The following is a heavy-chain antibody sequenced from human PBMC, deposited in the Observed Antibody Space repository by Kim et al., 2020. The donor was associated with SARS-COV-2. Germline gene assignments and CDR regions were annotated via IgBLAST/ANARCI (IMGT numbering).Heavy chain of an antibody. D-gene: IGHD6-19*01. Sequence: SVKGRFTISRDNAKNSLYLQMNSLRAEDTALYYCAKEGRAVAGTWYYFDYWGQGTLVTVSS. CDR3: AKEGRAVAGTWYYFDY. V-gene: IGHV3-9*01. J-gene: IGHJ4*02.